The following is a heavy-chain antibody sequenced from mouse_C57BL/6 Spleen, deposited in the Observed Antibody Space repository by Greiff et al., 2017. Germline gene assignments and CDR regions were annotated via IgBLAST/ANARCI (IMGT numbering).Heavy chain of an antibody. Sequence: QVQLKESGPGLVAPSQSLSITCTVSGFSLTSYGVHWVRQPPGKGLEWLVVIWSDGSTTYNSALKSRLSISKDNSKSPVFLKMNSLQTDDTAMYYCARRDSNYGAMDYWGQGTSVTVSS. V-gene: IGHV2-6*03. CDR1: GFSLTSYG. D-gene: IGHD2-5*01. CDR3: ARRDSNYGAMDY. CDR2: IWSDGST. J-gene: IGHJ4*01.